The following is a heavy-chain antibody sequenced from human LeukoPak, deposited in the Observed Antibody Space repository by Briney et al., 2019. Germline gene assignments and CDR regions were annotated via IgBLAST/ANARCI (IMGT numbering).Heavy chain of an antibody. V-gene: IGHV3-23*01. D-gene: IGHD3-22*01. Sequence: GGFLRLSCAVSGITLSNYGMSWVRQAPGKGLEWVAGISGSGGRTSYADSVRGRFTISRDNPKNTLYLQLNSLRAEDTAVYFCAKRGVVIRVILVGFHKEAYYFDSWGQGVLVTVSS. J-gene: IGHJ4*02. CDR1: GITLSNYG. CDR2: ISGSGGRT. CDR3: AKRGVVIRVILVGFHKEAYYFDS.